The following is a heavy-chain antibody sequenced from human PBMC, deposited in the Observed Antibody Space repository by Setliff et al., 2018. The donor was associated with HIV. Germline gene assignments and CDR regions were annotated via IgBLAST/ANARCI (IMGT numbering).Heavy chain of an antibody. V-gene: IGHV4-4*07. CDR2: IYTSGIT. J-gene: IGHJ2*01. CDR1: GASTNAYF. D-gene: IGHD6-13*01. CDR3: ARLCIAAAGTRSIPWYFDL. Sequence: SETLSLTCNVSGASTNAYFLSWVRHPAGKGLEWIGHIYTSGITNHNPSLKSRVTMSLDTSKEQFSLKLSSVTAADTAVYYCARLCIAAAGTRSIPWYFDLWGRGTLVTVSS.